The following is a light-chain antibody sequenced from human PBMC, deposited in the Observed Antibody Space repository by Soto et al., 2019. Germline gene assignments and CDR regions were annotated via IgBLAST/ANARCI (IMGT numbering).Light chain of an antibody. CDR1: RSVSSSY. Sequence: EIVLTQSPGTLSLSPGERATLSCRASRSVSSSYLAWYQQKPGQAPRLLIYGASSRATGIPDRFSGSGSGTDFTLTISRLEPEDFALYYCQQYVTSPLTVGQGTKVDSK. CDR2: GAS. V-gene: IGKV3-20*01. J-gene: IGKJ1*01. CDR3: QQYVTSPLT.